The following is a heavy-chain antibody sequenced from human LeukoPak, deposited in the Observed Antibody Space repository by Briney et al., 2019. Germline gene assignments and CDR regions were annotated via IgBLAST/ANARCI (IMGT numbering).Heavy chain of an antibody. J-gene: IGHJ6*02. D-gene: IGHD3-3*01. Sequence: ASVKVSCKASGYTFTNYAMQWVRQAPGQRLEWMGWINAGNGNTKYSQKFQGRVTITRDTSASTAYMELSSLRSEDTAVYYCAGEANKSIFGGMDVWGQGTTVTVSS. CDR3: AGEANKSIFGGMDV. CDR2: INAGNGNT. CDR1: GYTFTNYA. V-gene: IGHV1-3*01.